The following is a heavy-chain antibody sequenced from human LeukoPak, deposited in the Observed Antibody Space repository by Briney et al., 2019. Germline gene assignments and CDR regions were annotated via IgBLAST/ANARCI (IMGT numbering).Heavy chain of an antibody. CDR3: AKPGSRFLEWLHQHYFDY. Sequence: GGSLRLSCAASGFTFSSYEMNWVRQAPGKGLEWVSYISSSGSTIYYADSVKGRFTISRDNAKNSLYLQMNSLRAEDTAVYYCAKPGSRFLEWLHQHYFDYWGQGTLVTVSS. CDR2: ISSSGSTI. V-gene: IGHV3-48*03. J-gene: IGHJ4*02. CDR1: GFTFSSYE. D-gene: IGHD3-3*01.